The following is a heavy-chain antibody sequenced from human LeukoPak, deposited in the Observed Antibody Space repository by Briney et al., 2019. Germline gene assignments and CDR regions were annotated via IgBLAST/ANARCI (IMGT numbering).Heavy chain of an antibody. D-gene: IGHD1-26*01. Sequence: RTGGSLRLSCAASGFTFDDYGMSWVRQAPGKGLEWVSGINWNGGSTGYADSVKGRFTISRDNAKNSLYLQMSSLRAEDTALYYCAKSLLGIAFDIWGQGTMVTVSS. V-gene: IGHV3-20*04. CDR2: INWNGGST. CDR3: AKSLLGIAFDI. J-gene: IGHJ3*02. CDR1: GFTFDDYG.